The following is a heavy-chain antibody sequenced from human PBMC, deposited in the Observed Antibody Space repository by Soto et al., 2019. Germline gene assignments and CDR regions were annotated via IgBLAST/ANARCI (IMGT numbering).Heavy chain of an antibody. V-gene: IGHV3-33*01. CDR3: ARDEPEFSYYYDSSGPDAFDI. Sequence: GGSLRLSCAASGFTFSSYGMHWVRQAPGKGLEWVAVIWYDGSNKYYADSVKGRFTISRDNSKNTLYLQMNSLRAEDTAVYYCARDEPEFSYYYDSSGPDAFDIWGQGTMVTVSS. D-gene: IGHD3-22*01. J-gene: IGHJ3*02. CDR1: GFTFSSYG. CDR2: IWYDGSNK.